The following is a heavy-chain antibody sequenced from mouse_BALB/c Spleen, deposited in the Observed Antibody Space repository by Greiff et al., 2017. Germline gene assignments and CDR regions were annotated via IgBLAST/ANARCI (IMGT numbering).Heavy chain of an antibody. CDR1: GYSITSGYS. CDR2: IHYSGST. J-gene: IGHJ2*01. CDR3: SGLGEDDS. Sequence: EVQLQQSGPDLVKPSQSLSLTCTVTGYSITSGYSWHWIRQFPGNKLEWMAYIHYSGSTNYNPSLKSRISITRDTSNNQFFLQLNSVTTEDTATYYCSGLGEDDSWGQGTTLSVSS. D-gene: IGHD3-3*01. V-gene: IGHV3-1*02.